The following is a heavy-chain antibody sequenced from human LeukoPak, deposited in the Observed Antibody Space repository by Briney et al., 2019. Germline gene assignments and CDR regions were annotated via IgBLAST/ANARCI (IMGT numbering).Heavy chain of an antibody. J-gene: IGHJ4*02. D-gene: IGHD3-22*01. V-gene: IGHV4-59*08. CDR2: IYYSGST. CDR1: GGSISSYY. CDR3: ARHQYYDSSGSYLGFDY. Sequence: SETLSLTCTVSGGSISSYYWSWIRQPPGKGLEWIGYIYYSGSTNYNPSLKSRVTISVDTSKNQFSLKLSSVTAADTAVYYCARHQYYDSSGSYLGFDYWGQGTLVTVSS.